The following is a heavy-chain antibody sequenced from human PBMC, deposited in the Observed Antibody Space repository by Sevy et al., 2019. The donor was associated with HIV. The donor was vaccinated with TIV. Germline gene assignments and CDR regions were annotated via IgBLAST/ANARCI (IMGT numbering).Heavy chain of an antibody. CDR3: ASHSDFDY. CDR2: IKSEAHGGTV. CDR1: GFTISNVY. J-gene: IGHJ4*02. V-gene: IGHV3-15*07. Sequence: GGSLRLSCVVSGFTISNVYLNWVRQAPGKGLEWVGRIKSEAHGGTVDYAAAVKGRFIISRDNSKSTLYLQMNSLKTEDTAECFWASHSDFDYWGQGALVTVSS.